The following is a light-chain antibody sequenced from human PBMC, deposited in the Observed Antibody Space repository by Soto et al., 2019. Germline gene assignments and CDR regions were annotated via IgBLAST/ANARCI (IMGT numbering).Light chain of an antibody. CDR1: SSDVGSYNL. CDR3: CSYAGSSTPGV. CDR2: EGS. J-gene: IGLJ3*02. Sequence: QSALTQPASVSGSPGQSITISCTGTSSDVGSYNLVSWYQQHPGKAPKLMIYEGSKRPSGVSNRFSGSKSGNTASLTISGLQAEDEAYYYCCSYAGSSTPGVFGGGTKLTVL. V-gene: IGLV2-23*01.